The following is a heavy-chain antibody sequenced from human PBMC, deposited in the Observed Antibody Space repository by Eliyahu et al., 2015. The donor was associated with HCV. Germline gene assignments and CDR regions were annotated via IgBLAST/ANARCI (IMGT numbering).Heavy chain of an antibody. D-gene: IGHD3-10*01. Sequence: EVQLLESGGGLVQPGGSLRLSCAASGITFSRYGMSWVRQAPGKGLEWVSVIYSGGNTFYADSVQGRFTISRDNSKNTLYLQMNSLRAEDTAVYYCAKDLLWFGEDGEDYWGHGILVTVSS. CDR3: AKDLLWFGEDGEDY. V-gene: IGHV3-23*03. CDR2: IYSGGNT. CDR1: GITFSRYG. J-gene: IGHJ4*01.